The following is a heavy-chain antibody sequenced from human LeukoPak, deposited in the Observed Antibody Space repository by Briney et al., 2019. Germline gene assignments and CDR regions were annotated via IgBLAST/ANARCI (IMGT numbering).Heavy chain of an antibody. Sequence: GGSLRLSCAASGFTFSSYSMNWVRQAPGKGLEWVSSISSSSSYIYYADSVKGRFTISRDNAKNSLYLQMNSLRAEDTAVYYCARVGAAAAYGMDVWGQGTTVTVSS. D-gene: IGHD6-13*01. J-gene: IGHJ6*02. CDR1: GFTFSSYS. V-gene: IGHV3-21*01. CDR3: ARVGAAAAYGMDV. CDR2: ISSSSSYI.